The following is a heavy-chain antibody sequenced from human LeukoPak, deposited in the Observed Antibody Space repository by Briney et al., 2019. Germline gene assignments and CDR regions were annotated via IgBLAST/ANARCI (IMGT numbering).Heavy chain of an antibody. CDR3: ASTAELSYYDFWSGSVPLDY. CDR1: GFTFSSYS. D-gene: IGHD3-3*01. Sequence: GGSLRLSCAASGFTFSSYSMNWVRQAPGKGLEWVSSISSSSSYIYYADPVKGRFTISRDNAKNSLYLQMSSLRAEDTAVYYCASTAELSYYDFWSGSVPLDYWGQGTLVTVSS. J-gene: IGHJ4*02. CDR2: ISSSSSYI. V-gene: IGHV3-21*01.